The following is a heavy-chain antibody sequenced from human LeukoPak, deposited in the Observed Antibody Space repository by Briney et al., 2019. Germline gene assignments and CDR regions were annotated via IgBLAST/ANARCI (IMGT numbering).Heavy chain of an antibody. Sequence: NASETLSLTCTVSGGSISSGSYYWRWIRQPAGKGLEWIGRIYTSGSTNYNPSPKSRVTISVDTSKNQFSLKLSSVTAADTAVYYCASEPTDLNWFDPWGQGTLVTVSS. CDR2: IYTSGST. CDR1: GGSISSGSYY. CDR3: ASEPTDLNWFDP. V-gene: IGHV4-61*02. D-gene: IGHD3/OR15-3a*01. J-gene: IGHJ5*02.